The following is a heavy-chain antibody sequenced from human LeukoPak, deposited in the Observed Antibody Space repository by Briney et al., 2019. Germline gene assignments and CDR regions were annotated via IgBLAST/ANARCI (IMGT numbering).Heavy chain of an antibody. CDR1: GFTFSSYA. CDR3: ARGTWDY. V-gene: IGHV3-53*05. J-gene: IGHJ4*02. Sequence: GGSLRLSCAASGFTFSSYAMTWVRQAPGKGLEWVSVIYSDGSTFYADSVKGRFTISRDNAKNTLYLQMNSLRAEDTAVYYCARGTWDYWGQGTLVTVSS. CDR2: IYSDGST.